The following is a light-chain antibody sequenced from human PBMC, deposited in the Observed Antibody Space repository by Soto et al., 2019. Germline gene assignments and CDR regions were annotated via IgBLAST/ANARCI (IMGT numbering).Light chain of an antibody. J-gene: IGLJ1*01. CDR2: DVT. Sequence: LTQPASVSGSPGQSITISCTGTSRDVGAYNYVSWYQQHPGKAPKLMVYDVTNRPSGVSDRFSGSKSGNTTSLTISGLQAEDEADYFCSSHSNITPYVFGTGTKVT. V-gene: IGLV2-14*01. CDR3: SSHSNITPYV. CDR1: SRDVGAYNY.